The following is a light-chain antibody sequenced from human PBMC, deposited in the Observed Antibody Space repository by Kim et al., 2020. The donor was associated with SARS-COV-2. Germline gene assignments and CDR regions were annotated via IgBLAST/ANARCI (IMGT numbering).Light chain of an antibody. Sequence: SVSPGQTASITCSGDKLGDKYACWYQQKPGQSPVLVIYQDSKRPSGIPERFSGSNSGITATLTISGTQAMDEADYYCQAWDSSTAVFGGGTQLTVL. V-gene: IGLV3-1*01. CDR1: KLGDKY. CDR2: QDS. CDR3: QAWDSSTAV. J-gene: IGLJ3*02.